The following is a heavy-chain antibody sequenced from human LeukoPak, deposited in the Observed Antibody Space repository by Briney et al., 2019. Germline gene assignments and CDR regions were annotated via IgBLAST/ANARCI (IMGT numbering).Heavy chain of an antibody. V-gene: IGHV1-2*06. J-gene: IGHJ4*02. CDR3: ARDIEYSSSFDY. Sequence: GASVKVSCTASGYTFTGYYMHWVRQAPGQGLEWMGRINPNSGGTNYAQKFQGRVTMTRDTSISTAYMELSRLRSDDTAVYYCARDIEYSSSFDYWGQGTLVTVSS. CDR2: INPNSGGT. D-gene: IGHD6-6*01. CDR1: GYTFTGYY.